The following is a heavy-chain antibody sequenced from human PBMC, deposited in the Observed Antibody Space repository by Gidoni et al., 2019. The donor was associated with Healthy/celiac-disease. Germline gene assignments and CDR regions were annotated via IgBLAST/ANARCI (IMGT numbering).Heavy chain of an antibody. CDR1: GFPFDDYA. Sequence: EVPLVDSAGGLVQPGRSLRLSCAASGFPFDDYAMHWVRQDPGKGLEWVSGISWNSGSIGYADSVKGRFTISRDNAKNSLYRKMNRLRAEDTALYYCAKELVATIGAFDIWGQGTMVTVSS. CDR3: AKELVATIGAFDI. J-gene: IGHJ3*02. D-gene: IGHD5-12*01. CDR2: ISWNSGSI. V-gene: IGHV3-9*01.